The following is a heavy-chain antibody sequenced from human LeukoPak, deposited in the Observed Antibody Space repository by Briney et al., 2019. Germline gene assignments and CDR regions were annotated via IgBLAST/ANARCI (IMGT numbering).Heavy chain of an antibody. CDR3: ARGGPEYLSDY. V-gene: IGHV1-18*01. Sequence: GASVKVSCKASGYTFNTYGITWVRQAPGQGLEWMGWISPYNGNTNYAQKFQGRVTMTRDTSTSTVYMELSSLRSEDTAVYYCARGGPEYLSDYWGQGTLVTVSS. CDR1: GYTFNTYG. J-gene: IGHJ4*02. D-gene: IGHD2-2*02. CDR2: ISPYNGNT.